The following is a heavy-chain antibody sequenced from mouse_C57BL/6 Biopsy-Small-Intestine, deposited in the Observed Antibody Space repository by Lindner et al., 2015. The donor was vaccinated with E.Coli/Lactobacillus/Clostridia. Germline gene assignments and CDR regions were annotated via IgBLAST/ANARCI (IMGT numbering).Heavy chain of an antibody. D-gene: IGHD1-1*01. V-gene: IGHV1-85*01. Sequence: VQLQESGPKLVKPGASVKLSCKASGYTFTDYDINWVKQRPGQGLEWIGWIYPRDGSTKYNEKFKGKATLTVDTSSSTAYMEVHSLTSEDSAVYXCARGTTVVGKDFWGQGTTLTVSS. CDR1: GYTFTDYD. CDR2: IYPRDGST. CDR3: ARGTTVVGKDF. J-gene: IGHJ2*01.